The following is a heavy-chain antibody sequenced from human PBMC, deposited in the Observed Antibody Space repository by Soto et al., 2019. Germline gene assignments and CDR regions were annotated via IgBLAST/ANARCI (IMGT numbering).Heavy chain of an antibody. D-gene: IGHD5-12*01. J-gene: IGHJ4*02. CDR1: GFTFSSYA. Sequence: PGGSLRLSCAASGFTFSSYAMSWVRQAPGKGLEWVGRIKNKIEGGTTDYAVPVKGRFTISRDDSKNMLYLQMNSLITEDAAVYYCAPKWIFDYWGQGTPDTVSS. CDR3: APKWIFDY. CDR2: IKNKIEGGTT. V-gene: IGHV3-15*01.